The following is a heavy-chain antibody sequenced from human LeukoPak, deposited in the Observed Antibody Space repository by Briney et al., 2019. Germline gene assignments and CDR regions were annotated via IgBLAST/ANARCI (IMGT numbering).Heavy chain of an antibody. D-gene: IGHD6-6*01. CDR1: GFTFSSYS. V-gene: IGHV3-48*01. J-gene: IGHJ4*02. CDR3: ARVGVIAARPGPDFDY. CDR2: ISSSSSTI. Sequence: GGSLRLSCAASGFTFSSYSMNWVRQAPGKGREWVSYISSSSSTIYYADSVKGRFTISRDNAKNSLYLQMNSLRAEDTAVYYCARVGVIAARPGPDFDYWGQGTLVTVSS.